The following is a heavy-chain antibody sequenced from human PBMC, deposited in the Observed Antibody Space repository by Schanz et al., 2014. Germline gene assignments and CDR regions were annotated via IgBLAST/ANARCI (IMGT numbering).Heavy chain of an antibody. D-gene: IGHD5-12*01. Sequence: QVRLVESGGGVVQPGRSLRLSCAASGFTLSSYGMHWVRQAPGKGLEWEAILWHDGSKKYYADSVKSRFTISRDNAENTLFLQMNSLRAEDTAVYYCARKVVATIGGYYDNWGQGTLVIVSS. CDR1: GFTLSSYG. CDR2: LWHDGSKK. J-gene: IGHJ4*02. CDR3: ARKVVATIGGYYDN. V-gene: IGHV3-33*08.